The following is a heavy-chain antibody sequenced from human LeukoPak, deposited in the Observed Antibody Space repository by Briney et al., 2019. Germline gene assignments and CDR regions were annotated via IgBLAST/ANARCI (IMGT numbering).Heavy chain of an antibody. V-gene: IGHV4-30-4*08. J-gene: IGHJ3*02. CDR3: ARVGPWDYDYVWGSYVSAFDI. Sequence: SETLPLTCTVSGGSISSGDYYWSWIRQPPGKGLEWIGYIYYSGSTYYNPSLKSRVTISVDTSKNQFSLKLSSVTAADTAVYYCARVGPWDYDYVWGSYVSAFDIWGQGTMVTVSS. CDR1: GGSISSGDYY. D-gene: IGHD3-16*01. CDR2: IYYSGST.